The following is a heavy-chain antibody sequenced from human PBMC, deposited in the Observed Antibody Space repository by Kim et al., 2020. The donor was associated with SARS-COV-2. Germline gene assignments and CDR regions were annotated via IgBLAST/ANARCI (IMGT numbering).Heavy chain of an antibody. J-gene: IGHJ4*02. D-gene: IGHD6-19*01. Sequence: SALSVKGRITISPDTSKNQFSLQMKSVTPEDTAVYYCARDRQRAGTGVDYWGQGTLVTVSS. CDR3: ARDRQRAGTGVDY. V-gene: IGHV6-1*01.